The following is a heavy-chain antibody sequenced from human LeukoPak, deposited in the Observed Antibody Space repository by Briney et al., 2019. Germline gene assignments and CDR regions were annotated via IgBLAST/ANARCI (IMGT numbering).Heavy chain of an antibody. J-gene: IGHJ4*02. CDR2: IYYSGST. V-gene: IGHV4-59*01. CDR3: ARVADYYFDY. Sequence: SETLSLTCTVSGGSISSYFWSWIRQPPGKGLEWIGYIYYSGSTNYNPSLKSRVTISVDTSKNQFSLKLSSVTAADTPVYFFARVADYYFDYWGQGTLVTVSS. CDR1: GGSISSYF. D-gene: IGHD2-21*02.